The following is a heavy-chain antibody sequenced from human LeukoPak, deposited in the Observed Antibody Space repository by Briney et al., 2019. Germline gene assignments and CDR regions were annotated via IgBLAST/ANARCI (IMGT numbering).Heavy chain of an antibody. CDR2: ISSSSSTI. D-gene: IGHD1-1*01. J-gene: IGHJ4*02. CDR1: GFTFSTYS. CDR3: ARGGYGPDY. Sequence: GGSLRLSCAASGFTFSTYSMNWVRQAPGKGLEWVSFISSSSSTIYYADSVKGRFTISRDNAKNSLYLQMNSLRAEDTAVYYCARGGYGPDYWGQGTLVTVSS. V-gene: IGHV3-48*01.